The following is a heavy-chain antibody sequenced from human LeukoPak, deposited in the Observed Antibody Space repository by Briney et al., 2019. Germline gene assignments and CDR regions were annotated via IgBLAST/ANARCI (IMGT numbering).Heavy chain of an antibody. CDR3: ARVPFGVVNDYYYYYYMDV. CDR2: IIPIFGTA. J-gene: IGHJ6*03. V-gene: IGHV1-69*13. D-gene: IGHD3-3*01. CDR1: GGTFSSYA. Sequence: SVKVSCKASGGTFSSYAISWARQAPGQGLEWMGGIIPIFGTANYAQKFQGRVTITADESTSTAYMELSSLRSEDTAVYYCARVPFGVVNDYYYYYYMDVWGKGTTVTVSS.